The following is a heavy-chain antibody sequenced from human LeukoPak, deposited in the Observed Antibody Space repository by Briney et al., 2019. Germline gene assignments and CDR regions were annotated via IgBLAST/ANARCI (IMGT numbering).Heavy chain of an antibody. CDR2: INHSGST. CDR1: GGSFSGYY. J-gene: IGHJ5*02. CDR3: ARGRIQLWFNWFDP. Sequence: PSETLSLTCAVYGGSFSGYYWSWIRQPSGKGLEWIGEINHSGSTNYNPSLKSRVTISVDTSKNRFSLKLSSVTAADTAVYYCARGRIQLWFNWFDPWGQGTLATVSS. V-gene: IGHV4-34*01. D-gene: IGHD5-18*01.